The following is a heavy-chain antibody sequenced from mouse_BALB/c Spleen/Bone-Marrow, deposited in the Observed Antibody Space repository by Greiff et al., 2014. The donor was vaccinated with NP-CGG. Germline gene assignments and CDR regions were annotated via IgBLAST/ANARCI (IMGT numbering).Heavy chain of an antibody. CDR1: GFNIKDTY. V-gene: IGHV14-3*02. D-gene: IGHD5-5*01. Sequence: EVQLQQSGAELVKPGASVKLSCTASGFNIKDTYIYWVKQRPEQGLEWVGRIDPANGNTKYDPKFQGKATIAADTSSNTAYLQLSSLTSEVTAVYYCSRGYYDYLFALDYWGHGTSVTVSS. CDR3: SRGYYDYLFALDY. CDR2: IDPANGNT. J-gene: IGHJ4*01.